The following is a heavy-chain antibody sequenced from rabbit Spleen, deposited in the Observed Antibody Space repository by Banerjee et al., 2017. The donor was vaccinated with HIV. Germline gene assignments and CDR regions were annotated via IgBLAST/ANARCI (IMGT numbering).Heavy chain of an antibody. CDR2: IYTGNNKN. J-gene: IGHJ4*01. Sequence: QEQLVESGGGLVQPGGSLTLSCKASGFSFSSSYDMCWVRQAPGKGLEWIGCIYTGNNKNYYASWAKGRFTISKTSSTMVTLQMTSLTAADTATYFCARDAGSYDYIDGYFNLWGPGTLVTVS. CDR1: GFSFSSSYD. CDR3: ARDAGSYDYIDGYFNL. D-gene: IGHD8-1*01. V-gene: IGHV1S45*01.